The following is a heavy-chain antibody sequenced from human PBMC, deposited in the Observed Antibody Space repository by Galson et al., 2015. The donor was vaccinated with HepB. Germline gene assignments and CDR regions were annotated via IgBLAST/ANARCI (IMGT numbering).Heavy chain of an antibody. Sequence: SLRLSCATFGFTFSRYAMSWVRQAPGKGLEWVSGMSGTGGTTFYSDSVKGRFTISRDNSKNTLYLQMNSLRVEDTAVYHCAKVAVVVTTIPYYFDYWGQGTQVTVSS. CDR1: GFTFSRYA. CDR3: AKVAVVVTTIPYYFDY. V-gene: IGHV3-23*01. CDR2: MSGTGGTT. D-gene: IGHD2-21*02. J-gene: IGHJ4*02.